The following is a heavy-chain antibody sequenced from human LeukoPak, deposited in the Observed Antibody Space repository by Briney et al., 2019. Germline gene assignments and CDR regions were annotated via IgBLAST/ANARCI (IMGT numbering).Heavy chain of an antibody. CDR1: GGSFSGYY. CDR3: ARKGYSGSYGTNY. Sequence: SETLSLTCAVYGGSFSGYYWSWIRQPPGKGLEWIGEINHSGSTNYNPSLKSRVTISVDTSKNQSSLKLSSVIAADTAVYYCARKGYSGSYGTNYWGQGTLVTVSS. J-gene: IGHJ4*02. CDR2: INHSGST. D-gene: IGHD1-26*01. V-gene: IGHV4-34*01.